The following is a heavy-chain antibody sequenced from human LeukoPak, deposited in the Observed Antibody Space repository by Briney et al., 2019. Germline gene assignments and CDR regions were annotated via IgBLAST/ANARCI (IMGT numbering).Heavy chain of an antibody. CDR2: IIPIFGTA. CDR1: GGAFSSYA. V-gene: IGHV1-69*13. Sequence: SVKVSCKASGGAFSSYAISWVRQAPGQGLEWMGGIIPIFGTANYAQKFQGRVTITADESTSTAYMELSSLRSEDTAVYYCATEGASSWGAFDIWGQGTMVTVSS. J-gene: IGHJ3*02. CDR3: ATEGASSWGAFDI. D-gene: IGHD6-13*01.